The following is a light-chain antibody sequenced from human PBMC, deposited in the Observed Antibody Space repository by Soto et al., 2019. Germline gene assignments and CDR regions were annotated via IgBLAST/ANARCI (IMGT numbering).Light chain of an antibody. Sequence: EIVLTQSPATLSLSPGDRATLSCRASQRVSRSLTWYQQKPGQAPRLLIYDASTRATGIPPRFSGSGSGTDFTLTISILEPADFAVYYCQQRSNSFGGGTKVEIK. CDR3: QQRSNS. CDR1: QRVSRS. V-gene: IGKV3-11*01. J-gene: IGKJ4*01. CDR2: DAS.